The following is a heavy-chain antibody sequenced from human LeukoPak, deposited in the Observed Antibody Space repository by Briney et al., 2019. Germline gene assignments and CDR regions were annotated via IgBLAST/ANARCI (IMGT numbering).Heavy chain of an antibody. D-gene: IGHD1-26*01. CDR3: ARDFGGSRFDY. J-gene: IGHJ4*02. V-gene: IGHV4-59*12. CDR1: GGSISSYY. CDR2: IYYSGST. Sequence: SETLSLTCTVSGGSISSYYWSWIRQPPGKGLEWIGYIYYSGSTNYNPSLKSRVTISVDTSKNQFSLKLRSVTAADTAMYYCARDFGGSRFDYWGQGTLVTVSS.